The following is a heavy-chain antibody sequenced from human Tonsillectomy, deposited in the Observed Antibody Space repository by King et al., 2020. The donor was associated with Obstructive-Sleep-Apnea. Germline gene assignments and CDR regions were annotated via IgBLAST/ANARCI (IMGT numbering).Heavy chain of an antibody. D-gene: IGHD2-2*01. J-gene: IGHJ6*02. CDR3: AKDVVPASYNYYYGLDV. V-gene: IGHV3-23*04. CDR1: GFTFSNYA. Sequence: VQLVESGGGLIQPGGSLRLSCAASGFTFSNYAMSWVRQAPGKGLEWISIISGSGGRTSYADSVKGRFTISRDKSKSTLYLQMNRLRAEDTAVYYCAKDVVPASYNYYYGLDVWGLGTTVTVSS. CDR2: ISGSGGRT.